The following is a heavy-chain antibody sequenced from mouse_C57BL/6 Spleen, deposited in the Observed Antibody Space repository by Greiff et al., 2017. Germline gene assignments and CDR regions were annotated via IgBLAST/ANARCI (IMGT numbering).Heavy chain of an antibody. J-gene: IGHJ1*03. D-gene: IGHD1-1*01. CDR3: AGEDGSSYRWDFDV. CDR2: IYPGSGST. CDR1: GYTFTSYW. V-gene: IGHV1-55*01. Sequence: VQLKQPGAELVKPGASVKMSCKASGYTFTSYWITWVKQRPGQGLEWIGDIYPGSGSTNYNEKFKSKATLTVDTSSSTAYMELSSLTSEDSAGYDCAGEDGSSYRWDFDVWGTGTTVTVSS.